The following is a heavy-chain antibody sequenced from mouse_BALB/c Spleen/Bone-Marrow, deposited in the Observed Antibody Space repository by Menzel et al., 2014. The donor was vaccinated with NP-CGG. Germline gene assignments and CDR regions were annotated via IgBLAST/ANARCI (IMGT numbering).Heavy chain of an antibody. CDR1: GFSLTGYG. D-gene: IGHD2-1*01. CDR2: IWGDGST. V-gene: IGHV2-6-7*01. J-gene: IGHJ1*01. Sequence: VKVVESGPGLVAPSQSLSITCTVSGFSLTGYGVHWVRQPPGKGLEWLGMIWGDGSTDYNSALKSRLSISKDNSKSQVFLEVNSLQTHDTARYYCARDPGGGNYDWYVDVWGAGTTVTVSS. CDR3: ARDPGGGNYDWYVDV.